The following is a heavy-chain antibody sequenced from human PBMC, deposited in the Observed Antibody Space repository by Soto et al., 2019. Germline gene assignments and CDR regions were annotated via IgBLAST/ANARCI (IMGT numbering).Heavy chain of an antibody. CDR2: VSYDGNVK. V-gene: IGHV3-30*18. CDR3: AKERTAKAAAEFDY. D-gene: IGHD6-25*01. CDR1: GFTFSNYG. Sequence: GGSLRLSCAASGFTFSNYGMQWVRQAPGKGLEWVAVVSYDGNVKFYADSVKGRFTISRDNSKNTLYLQMNSLRTEDTAIYYCAKERTAKAAAEFDYWGQGTLVTVSS. J-gene: IGHJ4*02.